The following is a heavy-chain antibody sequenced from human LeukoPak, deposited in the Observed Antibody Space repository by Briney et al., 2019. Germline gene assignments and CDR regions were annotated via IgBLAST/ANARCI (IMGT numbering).Heavy chain of an antibody. Sequence: SETLSLTCTVSGGSISSSSYYWGWIRQPPGKGLEWIGSIYYTGSTYYNPSLKSRVTISVDTSKNQFSLKLSSVTAADTAVYYCARLHYRGNYGYYYYYMDVWGKGTTVTISS. D-gene: IGHD4-23*01. V-gene: IGHV4-39*01. CDR1: GGSISSSSYY. J-gene: IGHJ6*03. CDR3: ARLHYRGNYGYYYYYMDV. CDR2: IYYTGST.